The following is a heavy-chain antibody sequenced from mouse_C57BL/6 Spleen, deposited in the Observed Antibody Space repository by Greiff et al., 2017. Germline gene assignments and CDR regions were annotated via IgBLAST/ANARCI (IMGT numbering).Heavy chain of an antibody. V-gene: IGHV1-53*01. Sequence: QVQLQQPGTELVKPGASVKLSCKASGYTFTSYWMHWVKPRPGQGLEWIGNINPSNGGTNYNEKFKSKATLTVDKSSSTAYMQLSSLTSEDSAVYYCARGGVYYGSSYGYFDYWGQGTTLTVSS. D-gene: IGHD1-1*01. CDR1: GYTFTSYW. CDR2: INPSNGGT. J-gene: IGHJ2*01. CDR3: ARGGVYYGSSYGYFDY.